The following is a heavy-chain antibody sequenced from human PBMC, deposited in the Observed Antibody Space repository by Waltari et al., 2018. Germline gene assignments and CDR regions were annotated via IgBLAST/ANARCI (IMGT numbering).Heavy chain of an antibody. Sequence: EVQLVESGGGVVQHGGSLRLSCAASGFTIDDYAMHWVRQCPGKGLEWVSLISGDGDSTYYADSVKGRVTISRDNSKNSLYLQVNSLTTEDTALYYCAKEQTRGFSYGYDAFDMWGQGTMVTVSS. V-gene: IGHV3-43*02. D-gene: IGHD5-18*01. CDR3: AKEQTRGFSYGYDAFDM. J-gene: IGHJ3*02. CDR2: ISGDGDST. CDR1: GFTIDDYA.